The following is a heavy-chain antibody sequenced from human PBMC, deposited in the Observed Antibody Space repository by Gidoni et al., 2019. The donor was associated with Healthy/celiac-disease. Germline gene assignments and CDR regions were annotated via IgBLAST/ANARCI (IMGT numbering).Heavy chain of an antibody. CDR1: GGSISSYY. Sequence: QVQLQESGPGLVKPSETLSLTCTVSGGSISSYYWSWIRQPPGKGLEWIGYIYYSGSTNYNPSLKSRVTISVDTSKNQFSLKLSSVTAADTAVYYCARGRVVVPAAHYYMDVWGKGTTVTVSS. V-gene: IGHV4-59*01. J-gene: IGHJ6*03. CDR3: ARGRVVVPAAHYYMDV. CDR2: IYYSGST. D-gene: IGHD2-2*01.